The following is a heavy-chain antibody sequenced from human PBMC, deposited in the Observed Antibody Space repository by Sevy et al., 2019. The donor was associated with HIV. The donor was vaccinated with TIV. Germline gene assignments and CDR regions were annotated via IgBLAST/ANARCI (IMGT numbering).Heavy chain of an antibody. Sequence: GGSLRLSCAASGFTFSSYAMHWVRQAPGKGLEWVALISYDGSNKYYADSVKGRFTISRDNSKNTLYLQMNSLRAEDTAVYYCARDNLHYDSSGFSAGFDYWGQGTLVTVSS. V-gene: IGHV3-30-3*01. CDR3: ARDNLHYDSSGFSAGFDY. J-gene: IGHJ4*02. CDR2: ISYDGSNK. CDR1: GFTFSSYA. D-gene: IGHD3-22*01.